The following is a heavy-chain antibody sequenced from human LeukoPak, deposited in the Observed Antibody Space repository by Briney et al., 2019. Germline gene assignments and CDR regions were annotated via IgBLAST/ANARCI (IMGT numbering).Heavy chain of an antibody. J-gene: IGHJ4*02. D-gene: IGHD3-22*01. CDR2: IYPGDSDT. CDR3: ARLGSSGYYYISYYFDY. Sequence: GESLKISCKGSGYSFTSYWIGWVRQMPGKGLEWMGIIYPGDSDTRYSPSFQGQVTISADKSISTAYLQWSSLKASDTAMYYYARLGSSGYYYISYYFDYWGQGTLVTVSS. CDR1: GYSFTSYW. V-gene: IGHV5-51*01.